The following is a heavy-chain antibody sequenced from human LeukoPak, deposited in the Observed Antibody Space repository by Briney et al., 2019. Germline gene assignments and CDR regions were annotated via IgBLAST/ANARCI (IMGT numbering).Heavy chain of an antibody. Sequence: ASVKVSCKASGGTFSSYAISWVRQAPGQGLEWMGGIIPIFGTANYAQKFQGRVTITTDESTSTAYMELSSLRSEDTAVYYCARDGLHSSCWYFGGRQKGFDPWGQGTLVTVSS. V-gene: IGHV1-69*05. CDR3: ARDGLHSSCWYFGGRQKGFDP. CDR2: IIPIFGTA. CDR1: GGTFSSYA. J-gene: IGHJ5*02. D-gene: IGHD6-19*01.